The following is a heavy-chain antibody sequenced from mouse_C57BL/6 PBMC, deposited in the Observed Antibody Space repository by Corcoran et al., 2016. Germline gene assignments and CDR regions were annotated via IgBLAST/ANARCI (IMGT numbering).Heavy chain of an antibody. CDR1: GYTFITSG. CDR2: INTYSGVP. V-gene: IGHV9-3*01. J-gene: IGHJ4*01. D-gene: IGHD4-1*01. Sequence: QNQLVQSGPELKKPGETVKISCKASGYTFITSGMSWVKQAPGKGLKWMGWINTYSGVPTYADDFKGRFAFSLDTSASTAYLQINNLKNEDTATYFCAKRFNWGLDYWGQGTSVTVAS. CDR3: AKRFNWGLDY.